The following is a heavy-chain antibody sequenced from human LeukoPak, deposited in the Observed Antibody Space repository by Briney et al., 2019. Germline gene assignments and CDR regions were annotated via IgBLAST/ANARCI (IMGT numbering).Heavy chain of an antibody. CDR1: GFTVSSNY. CDR3: ARVNMVRGVMPYYYYYMDV. J-gene: IGHJ6*03. V-gene: IGHV3-53*05. D-gene: IGHD3-10*01. CDR2: IYSGAGT. Sequence: GGSLRLSCAASGFTVSSNYMSWVRQAPGKGLEWVSVIYSGAGTYYADSVKGRFTISRDNSKNTLYLQMNSLRAEDTAVYYCARVNMVRGVMPYYYYYMDVWGKGTTVTVSS.